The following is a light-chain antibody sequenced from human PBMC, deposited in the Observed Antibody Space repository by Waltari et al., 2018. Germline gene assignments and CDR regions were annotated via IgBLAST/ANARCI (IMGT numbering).Light chain of an antibody. CDR2: GAS. CDR3: QQYHESPPIT. CDR1: QSISSQ. V-gene: IGKV3-15*01. Sequence: EIVMTQSPATLSVSPGERATLSCRASQSISSQLAWYQQKPGQAPRLLIYGASTRATGIPARFSGSGSGTEFTLTISSLQSEDFAVYFCQQYHESPPITF. J-gene: IGKJ3*01.